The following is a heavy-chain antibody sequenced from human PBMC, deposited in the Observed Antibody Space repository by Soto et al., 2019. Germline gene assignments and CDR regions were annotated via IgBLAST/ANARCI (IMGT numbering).Heavy chain of an antibody. J-gene: IGHJ4*02. Sequence: PGGSLRLSCAASGFTVSSNYMSWVRQAPGKGLEWVSVIYRGGSTYYADSVKGRFTISRDNSLNMLYLQMNSLRAEDTAVYYCARSGYSSSWTGYYFDYWGQGTLVTVSS. CDR3: ARSGYSSSWTGYYFDY. D-gene: IGHD6-13*01. CDR1: GFTVSSNY. CDR2: IYRGGST. V-gene: IGHV3-53*01.